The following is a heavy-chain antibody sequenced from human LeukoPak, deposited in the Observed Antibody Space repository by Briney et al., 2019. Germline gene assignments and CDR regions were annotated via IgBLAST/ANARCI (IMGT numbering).Heavy chain of an antibody. J-gene: IGHJ4*02. CDR3: ASISDLLYYFDS. CDR2: SYTGGNT. CDR1: GFTVSSNY. Sequence: GGSLRLSCAASGFTVSSNYMSWVRPAPGKGLEWVSVSYTGGNTHYADSVKGRFTLSRDNSKNTVYLQMNSLRVEDTAMYYCASISDLLYYFDSWGQGTLVTVSS. V-gene: IGHV3-66*01.